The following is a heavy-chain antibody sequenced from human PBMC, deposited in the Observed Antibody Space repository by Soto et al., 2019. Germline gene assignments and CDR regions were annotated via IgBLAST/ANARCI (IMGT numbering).Heavy chain of an antibody. Sequence: ASVKVSCKASGYTFTSYGISWVRQAPGQGLEWMGWISAYNGNTNYAQKLQGRVTMTTDTSTSTAYMGLRSLRSDDTAVYYCARDEGIAVAGTRGPYFDYWGQGTLVTSPQ. CDR2: ISAYNGNT. J-gene: IGHJ4*02. CDR1: GYTFTSYG. V-gene: IGHV1-18*01. CDR3: ARDEGIAVAGTRGPYFDY. D-gene: IGHD6-19*01.